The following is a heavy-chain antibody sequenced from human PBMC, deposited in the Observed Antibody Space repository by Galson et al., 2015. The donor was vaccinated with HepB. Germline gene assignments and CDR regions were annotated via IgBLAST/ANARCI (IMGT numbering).Heavy chain of an antibody. V-gene: IGHV1-69*02. D-gene: IGHD4-17*01. CDR3: ARVSGGPDGDYEGVDY. J-gene: IGHJ4*02. Sequence: SVKVSCKASGCTFSSYTISWVRQAPGQGLEWMGRIIPILGIANYAQKFQGRVTITADKSTSTAYMELSSLRSEDTAVYYCARVSGGPDGDYEGVDYWGQGTLVTVSS. CDR2: IIPILGIA. CDR1: GCTFSSYT.